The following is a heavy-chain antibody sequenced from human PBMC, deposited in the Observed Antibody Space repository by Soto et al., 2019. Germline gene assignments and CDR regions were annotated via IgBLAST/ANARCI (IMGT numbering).Heavy chain of an antibody. Sequence: GSLRLSCAASGIILSDYHMNWVRQAPGKGLEWIGRSANKSNSYITQYAASVEGRFILSRDVSENLLFLQMNSLKIDDTAVYYCVGESFYRLDFWGRGALVTGSS. CDR3: VGESFYRLDF. V-gene: IGHV3-72*01. J-gene: IGHJ4*02. CDR1: GIILSDYH. CDR2: SANKSNSYIT. D-gene: IGHD3-16*01.